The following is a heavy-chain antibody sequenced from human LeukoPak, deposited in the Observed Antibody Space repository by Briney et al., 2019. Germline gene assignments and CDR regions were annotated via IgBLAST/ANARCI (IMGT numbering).Heavy chain of an antibody. Sequence: GESLKISCKVSGYTFTGFWIGWVRQMPGKGLECLGFIYPGDSDTIYSPPFQGQVTISADKSIRTAYLQWSSLKAPDSGIYYCARGRGGYTGHENFDFWGQGTLVSVSS. D-gene: IGHD5-12*01. CDR2: IYPGDSDT. CDR1: GYTFTGFW. V-gene: IGHV5-51*01. J-gene: IGHJ4*02. CDR3: ARGRGGYTGHENFDF.